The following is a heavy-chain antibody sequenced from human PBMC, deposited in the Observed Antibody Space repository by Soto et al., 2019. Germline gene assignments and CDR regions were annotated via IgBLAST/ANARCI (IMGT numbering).Heavy chain of an antibody. Sequence: PGDSRKISCKCSGYSFTSYWITWVPQMPVKGLEWMGRIDPRDSYSSYSPSFQGHVTMSADKSISTAYLQWSSLMASDTAMYYCARTYYSGSGSYYIFDYWGRGTLVTVSS. CDR2: IDPRDSYS. D-gene: IGHD3-10*01. CDR1: GYSFTSYW. CDR3: ARTYYSGSGSYYIFDY. V-gene: IGHV5-10-1*01. J-gene: IGHJ4*02.